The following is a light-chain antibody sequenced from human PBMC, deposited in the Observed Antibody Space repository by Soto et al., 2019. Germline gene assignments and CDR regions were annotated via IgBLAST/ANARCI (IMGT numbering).Light chain of an antibody. Sequence: QSALTQPPSASGTPGQRVTISCSGSSSNIGSNYVYWYQQLPGTAPKLLMYKNVKRPSGVPDRFSGSKSGTSASMTISGLRSEVEADYYCASWDDSLSGSDVFGTGTKVTVL. CDR3: ASWDDSLSGSDV. J-gene: IGLJ1*01. CDR1: SSNIGSNY. CDR2: KNV. V-gene: IGLV1-47*01.